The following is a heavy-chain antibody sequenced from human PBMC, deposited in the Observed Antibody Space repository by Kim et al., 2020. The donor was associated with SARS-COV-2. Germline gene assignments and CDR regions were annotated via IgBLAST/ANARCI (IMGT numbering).Heavy chain of an antibody. CDR3: ARDPYPIAAAGSFDY. CDR2: ISYDGSNK. J-gene: IGHJ4*02. CDR1: GFTFSSYA. V-gene: IGHV3-30*04. D-gene: IGHD6-13*01. Sequence: GGSLRLSCAASGFTFSSYAMHWVRQAPGKGLEWVAVISYDGSNKYYADSVKGRFTISRDNSKNTLYLQMNSLRAEDTAVYYCARDPYPIAAAGSFDYWGQGTLVTVSS.